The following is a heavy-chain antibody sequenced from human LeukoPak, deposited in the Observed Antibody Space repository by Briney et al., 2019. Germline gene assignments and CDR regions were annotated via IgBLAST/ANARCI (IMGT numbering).Heavy chain of an antibody. V-gene: IGHV3-48*03. J-gene: IGHJ3*02. CDR1: EFIFSSYG. CDR3: ARVIIVGATGI. Sequence: GGSLRLSCEASEFIFSSYGMNWVRQAPGKGLEWVSYISSGGSTVYYADSVKGRFTISRDNAKNSLYLQINSLRAEDTAVYYCARVIIVGATGIWGQGTMVTVSS. D-gene: IGHD1-26*01. CDR2: ISSGGSTV.